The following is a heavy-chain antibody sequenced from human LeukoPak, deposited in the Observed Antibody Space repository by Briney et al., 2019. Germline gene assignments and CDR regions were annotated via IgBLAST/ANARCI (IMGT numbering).Heavy chain of an antibody. Sequence: GASVKVSCKASGYTFTGYYMHWVRQAPGQGLEWMGWINPNSGGTNYAQKFQGRVTMTRDTSISTAYMELSRLRSDDTAVYYCATSTPSVDTAMATPYWGQGTLVTVSS. V-gene: IGHV1-2*02. D-gene: IGHD5-18*01. CDR2: INPNSGGT. J-gene: IGHJ4*02. CDR3: ATSTPSVDTAMATPY. CDR1: GYTFTGYY.